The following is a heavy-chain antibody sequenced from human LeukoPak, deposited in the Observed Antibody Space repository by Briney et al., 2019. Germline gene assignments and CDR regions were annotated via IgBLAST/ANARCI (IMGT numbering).Heavy chain of an antibody. CDR1: GGSISSSSYY. V-gene: IGHV4-39*01. CDR2: IYYSGST. D-gene: IGHD4-11*01. CDR3: ARSKRELTTPYYYYYYMDV. Sequence: SETLSLTCTVSGGSISSSSYYWGWLRQPPGMGLEWIGSIYYSGSTYYNPSLKSRVTISVDTSKNQFSLKLSSVTAADTAVYYCARSKRELTTPYYYYYYMDVWGKGTTVTVSS. J-gene: IGHJ6*03.